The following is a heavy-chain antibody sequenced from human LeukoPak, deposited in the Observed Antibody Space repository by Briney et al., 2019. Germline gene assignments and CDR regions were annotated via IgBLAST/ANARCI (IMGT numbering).Heavy chain of an antibody. CDR3: ASGDTPFDY. D-gene: IGHD5-18*01. CDR2: IKQDGSEK. Sequence: GRSLRLSCVASGFTFSSYWMSWVRQAPGKGLEWVANIKQDGSEKYYVDSVKGRFTISRDNAKNSLYLQMNSLRAEDTAVYYCASGDTPFDYWGQGTLVTVSS. CDR1: GFTFSSYW. J-gene: IGHJ4*02. V-gene: IGHV3-7*01.